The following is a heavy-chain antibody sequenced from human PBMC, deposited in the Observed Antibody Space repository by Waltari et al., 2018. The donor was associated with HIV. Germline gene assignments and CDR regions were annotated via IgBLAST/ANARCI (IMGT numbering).Heavy chain of an antibody. J-gene: IGHJ3*02. CDR3: ASLGGNYGDYLYAFDI. CDR1: GGSISSGSYY. V-gene: IGHV4-61*02. CDR2: SDTSGST. Sequence: QVQLQESGPGLVKPSQTLSLTCTVSGGSISSGSYYWSWIRQPAGNGLEWIGSSDTSGSTNYNPSLKSRVTISVDTSKNQFSLKLSSVTAADTAVYYCASLGGNYGDYLYAFDIWGQGTMVTVSS. D-gene: IGHD4-17*01.